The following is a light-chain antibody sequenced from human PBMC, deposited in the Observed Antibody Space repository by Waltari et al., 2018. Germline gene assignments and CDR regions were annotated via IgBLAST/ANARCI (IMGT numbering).Light chain of an antibody. Sequence: QSALTQPASVSGSPGQSITISCTGTSSDVGGYNYVSWYQQHPGKAPKLMIYDVSNRPSGVSNRFSGSKSGNTASLNISGLQAEDEADYYCSSYTSSSTLAVVFGGGTKLTIL. J-gene: IGLJ2*01. CDR1: SSDVGGYNY. CDR3: SSYTSSSTLAVV. V-gene: IGLV2-14*03. CDR2: DVS.